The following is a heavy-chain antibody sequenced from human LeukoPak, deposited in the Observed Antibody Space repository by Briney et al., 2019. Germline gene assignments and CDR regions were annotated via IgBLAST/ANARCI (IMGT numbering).Heavy chain of an antibody. CDR3: ARASSGYDYGGYYFDY. CDR1: GGSISSYY. D-gene: IGHD5-12*01. CDR2: IYYSGST. J-gene: IGHJ4*02. V-gene: IGHV4-59*01. Sequence: SETLSLTCTVSGGSISSYYWSWIRQPPGKGLEWIGYIYYSGSTNYNPSLKSRVTISVDTSKNQFSLKLNSVTAADTAVYYCARASSGYDYGGYYFDYWGQGTLVTVSS.